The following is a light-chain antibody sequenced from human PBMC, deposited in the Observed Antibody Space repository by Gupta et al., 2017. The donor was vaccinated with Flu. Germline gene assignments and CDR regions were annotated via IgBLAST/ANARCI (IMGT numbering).Light chain of an antibody. CDR3: QQRSNWPPLT. CDR2: DAS. CDR1: QSVSSY. Sequence: IVLTQSPATLSLSPGERATLSCRASQSVSSYLAWYQHKPGQAPRLLIFDASTRATGIPARFSGSGSGTDFTLTSSSLEPEDFAIYYCQQRSNWPPLTFGGGTKVEIK. J-gene: IGKJ4*01. V-gene: IGKV3-11*01.